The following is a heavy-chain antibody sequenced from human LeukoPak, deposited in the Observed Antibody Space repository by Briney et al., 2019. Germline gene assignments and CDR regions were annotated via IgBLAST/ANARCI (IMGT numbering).Heavy chain of an antibody. D-gene: IGHD3-10*01. V-gene: IGHV3-9*01. CDR1: GCTFDDYA. CDR2: ISWNSGNI. Sequence: GGSLRLSCAASGCTFDDYAMYWVRQAPGKGLEWVSSISWNSGNIDYADSVKGRFTISRDNTKNSLYLQMNSLRAEDTALYYCAKGRSGSSVDYWGQGTLVTVSS. CDR3: AKGRSGSSVDY. J-gene: IGHJ4*02.